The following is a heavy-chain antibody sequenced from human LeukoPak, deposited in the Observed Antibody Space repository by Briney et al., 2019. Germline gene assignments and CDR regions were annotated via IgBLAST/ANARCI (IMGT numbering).Heavy chain of an antibody. V-gene: IGHV3-74*01. CDR3: AKVPVFSLTISEVVTDDAFDI. D-gene: IGHD3-3*01. CDR2: IDDDGTDT. Sequence: GGSLRLSRAASGFTSGSYWMHWVRQAPGKGPEWVSRIDDDGTDTHYAVSVKGRFTISRDNAKNTLYLQMNSLRAEDTAVYYCAKVPVFSLTISEVVTDDAFDIWGQGTIVTVSS. J-gene: IGHJ3*02. CDR1: GFTSGSYW.